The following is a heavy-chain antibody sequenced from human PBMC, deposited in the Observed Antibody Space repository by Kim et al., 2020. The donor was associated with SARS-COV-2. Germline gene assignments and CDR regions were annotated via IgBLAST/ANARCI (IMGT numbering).Heavy chain of an antibody. V-gene: IGHV4-38-2*01. J-gene: IGHJ3*02. CDR3: ARHVVTGWFSFDK. Sequence: SETLSLTCSVSGSSIGGAYYWGWIRQPPGRGLEWIGSISHSGHTYYDPSLQSRVTISVDTSKQEFSLNLSSVTATDTAIYYCARHVVTGWFSFDKWGQGRMDTVSS. CDR1: GSSIGGAYY. D-gene: IGHD6-19*01. CDR2: ISHSGHT.